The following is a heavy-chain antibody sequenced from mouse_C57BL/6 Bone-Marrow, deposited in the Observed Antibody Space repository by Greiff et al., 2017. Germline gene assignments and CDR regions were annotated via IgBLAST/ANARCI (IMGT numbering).Heavy chain of an antibody. J-gene: IGHJ2*01. D-gene: IGHD2-1*01. Sequence: QVQLQQPGAELVKPGASVKLSCKASGYTFTSYWMHWVKQRPGQGLEWIGMIHPNSGRTNYNEKFKSKATLTVDKSSSTAYMQLSSLTSEDSAVYYCARREPYGNYDYWGRGTTLTVSA. V-gene: IGHV1-64*01. CDR1: GYTFTSYW. CDR2: IHPNSGRT. CDR3: ARREPYGNYDY.